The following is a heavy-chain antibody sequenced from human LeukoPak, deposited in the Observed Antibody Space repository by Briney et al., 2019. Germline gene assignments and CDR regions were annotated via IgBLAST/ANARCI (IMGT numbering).Heavy chain of an antibody. Sequence: PSETLSLTCTVSGGSISSSYWRWIRQPPGKGLEWIAYIYYSGSTNFNPSLKSRVTISVDTSKNQFSLKLSSVTAADTAVYYCAKGRDRGDAYNPPWDYWGQGILVTVSS. D-gene: IGHD5-24*01. J-gene: IGHJ4*02. V-gene: IGHV4-59*01. CDR3: AKGRDRGDAYNPPWDY. CDR2: IYYSGST. CDR1: GGSISSSY.